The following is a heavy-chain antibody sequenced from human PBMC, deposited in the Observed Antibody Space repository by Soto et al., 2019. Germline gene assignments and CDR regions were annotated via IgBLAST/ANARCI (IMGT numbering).Heavy chain of an antibody. V-gene: IGHV1-69*06. J-gene: IGHJ4*02. CDR2: IVVDSNTA. Sequence: QVVLLQSGAEVKEPGSSVRVSCQVSGSTFNNFAFSWVRQAPGHGPEWMGGIVVDSNTAEYSQRFQDRVTFTADTSTDTVYMELGSLTFEDTAVYYCARAIKRWEVNYYFDFWGQGTLVTVSS. CDR1: GSTFNNFA. CDR3: ARAIKRWEVNYYFDF. D-gene: IGHD1-26*01.